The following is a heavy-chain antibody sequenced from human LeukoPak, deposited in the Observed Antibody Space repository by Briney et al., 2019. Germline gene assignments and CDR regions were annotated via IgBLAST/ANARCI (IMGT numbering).Heavy chain of an antibody. CDR1: GFTFSSYG. J-gene: IGHJ4*02. V-gene: IGHV3-33*01. Sequence: GGSLRLSCAASGFTFSSYGMHWVRQAPGKGLERVAVIWYDGSNKYYADSVKGRFTISRDNSKNTLYLQMNSLRAEDTAVYYCARGFVAAAGIGYYFDYWGQGTLVTVSS. CDR3: ARGFVAAAGIGYYFDY. D-gene: IGHD6-13*01. CDR2: IWYDGSNK.